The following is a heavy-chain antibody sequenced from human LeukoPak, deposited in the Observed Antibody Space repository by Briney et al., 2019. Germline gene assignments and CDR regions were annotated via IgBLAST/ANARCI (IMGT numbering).Heavy chain of an antibody. D-gene: IGHD5-24*01. V-gene: IGHV4-34*01. Sequence: SETLSLTCAVYGGSCDDYYCSWIRQPPGKGLEWIGEAHPHGIFYYNSSLMSRVTISIDTSKTQFSLRLTSVTAADTAFYYCARGRDRSKAGDHWGQGSRVTISS. CDR1: GGSCDDYY. J-gene: IGHJ4*02. CDR2: AHPHGIF. CDR3: ARGRDRSKAGDH.